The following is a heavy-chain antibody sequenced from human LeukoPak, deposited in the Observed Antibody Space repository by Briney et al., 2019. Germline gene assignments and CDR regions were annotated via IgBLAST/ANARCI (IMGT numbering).Heavy chain of an antibody. CDR2: INHSGST. V-gene: IGHV4-34*01. Sequence: SEALSLTCAVYGGSFSGYYWSWIRQPPGKGLEWIGEINHSGSTNYNPSLKSRVTISVDTSKNQFSLKLSSVTAADTAVYYCARGSGGYSYGYRTAFDYWGQGTLVTVSS. CDR3: ARGSGGYSYGYRTAFDY. CDR1: GGSFSGYY. D-gene: IGHD5-18*01. J-gene: IGHJ4*02.